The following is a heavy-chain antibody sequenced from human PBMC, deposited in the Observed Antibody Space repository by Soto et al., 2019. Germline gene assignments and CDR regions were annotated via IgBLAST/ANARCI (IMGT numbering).Heavy chain of an antibody. CDR2: IYYSGNT. J-gene: IGHJ5*02. CDR3: ARGGASSKWLDP. D-gene: IGHD3-10*01. V-gene: IGHV4-4*02. Sequence: SETLSLTCAVSGGSISRSNWWSWVRQPPGKELEWIGSIYYSGNTNYNPSLKSRVTISVDTSKNQFFLQLSSVTVADTAVYYCARGGASSKWLDPWGQGTLVTVSS. CDR1: GGSISRSNW.